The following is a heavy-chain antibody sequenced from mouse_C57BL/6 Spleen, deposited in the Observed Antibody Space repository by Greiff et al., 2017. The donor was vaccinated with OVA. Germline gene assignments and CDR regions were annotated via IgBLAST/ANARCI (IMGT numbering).Heavy chain of an antibody. Sequence: VQRVESGAELARPGASVKMSCKASGYTFTSYTMHWVKQRPGQGLEWIGYINPSSGYTKYNQKFKDKATLTADKSSSTAYMQLSSLTSEDSAVYYCARDWDVRGYYFDYWGQGTTLTVSS. CDR3: ARDWDVRGYYFDY. V-gene: IGHV1-4*01. CDR2: INPSSGYT. D-gene: IGHD4-1*01. J-gene: IGHJ2*01. CDR1: GYTFTSYT.